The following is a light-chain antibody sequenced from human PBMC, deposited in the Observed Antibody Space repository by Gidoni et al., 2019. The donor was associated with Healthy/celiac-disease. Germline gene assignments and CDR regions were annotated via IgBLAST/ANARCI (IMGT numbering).Light chain of an antibody. V-gene: IGKV2-30*02. CDR3: MQGTHWPWT. Sequence: DVVMTQSPLSLPVTLGQPASISCRSSQSLVPSNGNTYLNRFQQRPGQSPRRLIYKVSNRDSGVPDRFSGRGSGTDFTLKISRVEAEDVGVYYCMQGTHWPWTFGQGTKVEIK. J-gene: IGKJ1*01. CDR1: QSLVPSNGNTY. CDR2: KVS.